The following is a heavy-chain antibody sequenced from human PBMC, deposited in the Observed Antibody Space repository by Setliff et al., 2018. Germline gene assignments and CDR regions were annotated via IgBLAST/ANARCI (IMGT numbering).Heavy chain of an antibody. D-gene: IGHD1-1*01. Sequence: GGSLRLSCAVSGFIFSDYYMSWIRQAPGKGLEWVSYYPGSVKGRFTISRENAKNSLYLQMNSLRAEDTAVYYCAKDGPNWYVFDYWGQGTLVTVSS. J-gene: IGHJ4*02. CDR3: AKDGPNWYVFDY. V-gene: IGHV3-11*06. CDR1: GFIFSDYY.